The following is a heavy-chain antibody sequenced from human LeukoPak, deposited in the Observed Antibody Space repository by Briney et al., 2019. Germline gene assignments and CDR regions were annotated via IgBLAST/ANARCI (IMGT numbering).Heavy chain of an antibody. V-gene: IGHV3-23*01. J-gene: IGHJ4*02. CDR1: GFTFSSYA. CDR3: AKAPNPNSGSYLTPDY. D-gene: IGHD1-26*01. Sequence: GGSLRLSCAASGFTFSSYAMSWVRQAPGKGLQWVSVISGSGGSTYYADSVKGRFTISRDNSKNTLYLQMNSLRAEDTAVYYCAKAPNPNSGSYLTPDYWGQGTLVTVSS. CDR2: ISGSGGST.